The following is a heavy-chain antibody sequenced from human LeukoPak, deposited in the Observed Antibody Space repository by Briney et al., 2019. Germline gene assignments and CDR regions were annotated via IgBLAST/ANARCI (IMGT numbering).Heavy chain of an antibody. J-gene: IGHJ4*02. V-gene: IGHV1-2*02. Sequence: ASVKVSCKASGYTFTGYYMHWVRQAPGQGLEWMGWINPNSGGTNYAQKFQGRVTMTRDTSISTAYMELSRLRSDDTAVYYRATAHYSFSGWEYFDYWGQGTLVTVSS. CDR2: INPNSGGT. CDR1: GYTFTGYY. D-gene: IGHD6-19*01. CDR3: ATAHYSFSGWEYFDY.